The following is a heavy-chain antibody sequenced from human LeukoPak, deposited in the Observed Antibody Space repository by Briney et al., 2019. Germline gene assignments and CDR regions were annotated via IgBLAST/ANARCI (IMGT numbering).Heavy chain of an antibody. CDR3: GRPMVTVRAPEPVDY. V-gene: IGHV1-69*01. J-gene: IGHJ4*02. CDR1: GGTFSSDA. D-gene: IGHD5-18*01. Sequence: GFSVTVPRLGSGGTFSSDALIWVRLAPGQGLEWMGGIIPIFGTANYAQKFQGRVTITADESTSTAYMELSSLRSEDTAVYYCGRPMVTVRAPEPVDYWEGTLVT. CDR2: IIPIFGTA.